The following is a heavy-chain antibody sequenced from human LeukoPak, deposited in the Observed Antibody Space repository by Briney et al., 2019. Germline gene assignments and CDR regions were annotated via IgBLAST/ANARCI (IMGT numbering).Heavy chain of an antibody. V-gene: IGHV4-30-2*01. CDR1: GGSISSGGYY. CDR2: IYHSGST. Sequence: SQTLSLTCTVSGGSISSGGYYWSWIRQPPGKGLEWIGYIYHSGSTYYNPSLKSRVTISVDRSKNQFSLKLSSVTAADTAVYYCATLYCSSTSCYSYWGQGTLVTVSS. CDR3: ATLYCSSTSCYSY. J-gene: IGHJ4*02. D-gene: IGHD2-2*01.